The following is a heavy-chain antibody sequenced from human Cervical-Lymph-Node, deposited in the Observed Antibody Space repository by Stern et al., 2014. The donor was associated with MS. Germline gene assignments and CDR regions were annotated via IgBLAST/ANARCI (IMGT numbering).Heavy chain of an antibody. Sequence: VQLLESGAEVKKPGSSVKVSCKASGGTFSSYAISWVRQAPGQGLEWMGGIITIFGTANYAQKFQGRVTITADESTSTAYMELSSLRSEDTAVYYCASDDVPNYYYGMDVWGQGTTVTVSS. D-gene: IGHD6-6*01. J-gene: IGHJ6*02. V-gene: IGHV1-69*01. CDR3: ASDDVPNYYYGMDV. CDR1: GGTFSSYA. CDR2: IITIFGTA.